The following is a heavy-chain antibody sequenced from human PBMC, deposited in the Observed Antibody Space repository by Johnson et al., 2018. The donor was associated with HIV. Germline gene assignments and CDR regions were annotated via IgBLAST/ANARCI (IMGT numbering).Heavy chain of an antibody. J-gene: IGHJ3*02. Sequence: MQLVESGGGLVQPGGSLRLSCAASGFTFSSYAMSWVRQAPGKGLEWVSAISGSGGSTYYADSVKGRFTISRDNSKNTLYLQMNSLRAEDTAVYYCAKDFLYCGCDCYAGACDIWGQGTMVTVSS. CDR2: ISGSGGST. CDR3: AKDFLYCGCDCYAGACDI. V-gene: IGHV3-23*04. D-gene: IGHD2-21*01. CDR1: GFTFSSYA.